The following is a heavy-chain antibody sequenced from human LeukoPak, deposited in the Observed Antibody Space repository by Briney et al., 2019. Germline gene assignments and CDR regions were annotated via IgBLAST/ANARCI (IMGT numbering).Heavy chain of an antibody. D-gene: IGHD1-26*01. CDR2: INPNSGGT. CDR3: ARDNSVGETAWWFDP. Sequence: ASVKVSCKASGYTFTGYYMHWVRQAPGQGLEWMGWINPNSGGTNYAQKFQGRVTMTRDKSIRTAYMELSRLTSDDTAVYYCARDNSVGETAWWFDPWGQGTLVTVSS. J-gene: IGHJ5*02. V-gene: IGHV1-2*02. CDR1: GYTFTGYY.